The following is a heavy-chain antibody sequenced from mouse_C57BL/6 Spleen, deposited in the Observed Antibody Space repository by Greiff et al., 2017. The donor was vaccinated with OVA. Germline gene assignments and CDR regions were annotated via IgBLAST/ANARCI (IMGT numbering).Heavy chain of an antibody. Sequence: QVQLQQPGAELVRPGTSVKLSCKASGYTFTSYWMHWVKQRPGQGLEWIGVIDPSDSYTNYNQKFQGKATLTVDTSSSTAYMQLSSLTSEDSAVYYCASCGGSSYGSYWYFEVWGTGTTVTVSS. D-gene: IGHD1-1*01. CDR1: GYTFTSYW. CDR2: IDPSDSYT. J-gene: IGHJ1*03. CDR3: ASCGGSSYGSYWYFEV. V-gene: IGHV1-59*01.